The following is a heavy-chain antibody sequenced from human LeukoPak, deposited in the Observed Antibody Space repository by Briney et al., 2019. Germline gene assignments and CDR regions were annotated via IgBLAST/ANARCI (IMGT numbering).Heavy chain of an antibody. V-gene: IGHV3-9*01. CDR3: AKDLKDSSGSSFDY. Sequence: GGSLRLFCAASGFTFDDYAMHWVRQAPGKGLEWVSGISWNSGSIGYADSVKGRFTISRDNAKNSLYLQMNSLRAEDTALYYCAKDLKDSSGSSFDYWGQGTLVTVSS. CDR2: ISWNSGSI. J-gene: IGHJ4*02. CDR1: GFTFDDYA. D-gene: IGHD3-22*01.